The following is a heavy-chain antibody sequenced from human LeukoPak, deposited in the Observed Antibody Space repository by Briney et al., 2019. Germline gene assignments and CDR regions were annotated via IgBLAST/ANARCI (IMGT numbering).Heavy chain of an antibody. CDR2: INPNSGGT. CDR1: GYTFTGYY. D-gene: IGHD4-17*01. CDR3: ARDVDYGDLAYAFDI. J-gene: IGHJ3*02. V-gene: IGHV1-2*02. Sequence: ASVKVSCKASGYTFTGYYMHWARQAPGQGLEWMGWINPNSGGTNYAQKFQGRVTMTRDTSISTAYMELSRLRSDDTAVYYCARDVDYGDLAYAFDIWGQGTMVTVSS.